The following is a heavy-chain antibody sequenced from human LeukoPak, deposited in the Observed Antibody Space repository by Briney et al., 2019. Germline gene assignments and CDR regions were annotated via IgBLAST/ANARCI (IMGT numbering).Heavy chain of an antibody. D-gene: IGHD3-22*01. CDR3: ARVYYDSSGYQYYYYYYMDV. J-gene: IGHJ6*03. CDR1: GGSISSYY. CDR2: IYYSGST. V-gene: IGHV4-59*01. Sequence: PSETLSLTCTVSGGSISSYYWSWIRQPPGKGLEWIGYIYYSGSTNYNPSLKSRVTISVDTSKNQFSLKLSSVTAADTAVYYCARVYYDSSGYQYYYYYYMDVWGKGTTVTVSS.